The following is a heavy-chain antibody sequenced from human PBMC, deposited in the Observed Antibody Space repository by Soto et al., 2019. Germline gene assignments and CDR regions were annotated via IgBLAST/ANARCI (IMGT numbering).Heavy chain of an antibody. D-gene: IGHD3-3*01. V-gene: IGHV3-53*01. Sequence: LRLSCAASGFTVSSNYMSWVRQAPGKGLEWVSVIYSGGSTYYADSVKGRFTISRDNSKNTLYLQMNSLRAEDTAVYYCARIVWSGYSDYYYGMDVWGQGTTVTVSS. CDR1: GFTVSSNY. CDR2: IYSGGST. CDR3: ARIVWSGYSDYYYGMDV. J-gene: IGHJ6*02.